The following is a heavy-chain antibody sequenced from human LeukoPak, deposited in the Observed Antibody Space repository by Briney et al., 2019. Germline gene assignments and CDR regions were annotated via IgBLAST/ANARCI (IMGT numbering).Heavy chain of an antibody. CDR1: GFTFSSYG. Sequence: GGSLRLSCAASGFTFSSYGMHWVRQAPGKGLEWVAVIWYDGSNKYYADSVKGRFTISRDNSKSTLYLQMNSLRAEDTAVYYCARALGGNGFDYWGQGTLVTVSS. CDR2: IWYDGSNK. CDR3: ARALGGNGFDY. V-gene: IGHV3-33*01. J-gene: IGHJ4*02. D-gene: IGHD7-27*01.